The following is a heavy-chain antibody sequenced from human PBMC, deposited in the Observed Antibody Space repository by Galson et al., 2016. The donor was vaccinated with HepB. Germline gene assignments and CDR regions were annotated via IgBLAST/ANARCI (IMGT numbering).Heavy chain of an antibody. CDR1: GFTFTSYD. J-gene: IGHJ6*02. V-gene: IGHV3-23*01. D-gene: IGHD7-27*01. CDR2: ISGRDGST. Sequence: SLRLSCAASGFTFTSYDMSWVRQAPGKGLEWVLGISGRDGSTYYADSVKGRFTISRDNSKNTLYLQINSLRAEDTAVYYCAKGEVWGSRYFYGVDVWGQGTTVTVSS. CDR3: AKGEVWGSRYFYGVDV.